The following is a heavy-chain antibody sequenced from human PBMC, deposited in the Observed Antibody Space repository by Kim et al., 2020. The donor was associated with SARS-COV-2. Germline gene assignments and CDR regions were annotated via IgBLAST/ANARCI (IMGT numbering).Heavy chain of an antibody. Sequence: SETLSLTCTVSGGSISSGGYYWSWIRQHPGKGLEWIGYMYYSGSTYYNPSLKSRVTISVDTSKNQFSLKLTSVTAAYTAVDYCARMFVVGCAFVIWGQGT. CDR3: ARMFVVGCAFVI. J-gene: IGHJ3*02. V-gene: IGHV4-31*03. CDR1: GGSISSGGYY. CDR2: MYYSGST. D-gene: IGHD2-15*01.